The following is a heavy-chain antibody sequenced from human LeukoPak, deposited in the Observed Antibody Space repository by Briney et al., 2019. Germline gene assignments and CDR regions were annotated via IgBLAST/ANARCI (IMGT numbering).Heavy chain of an antibody. CDR2: TYYRSKWYN. Sequence: SQTLSLTCAISGDSVSSNSATWNWIRQSPSRGLEWLGRTYYRSKWYNNYAVSVKSRITINPDTSKNQLSLHLSSVTPEDTAVYYCARVFRSSYDYWGQGTLVTVSS. J-gene: IGHJ4*02. CDR1: GDSVSSNSAT. D-gene: IGHD6-6*01. CDR3: ARVFRSSYDY. V-gene: IGHV6-1*01.